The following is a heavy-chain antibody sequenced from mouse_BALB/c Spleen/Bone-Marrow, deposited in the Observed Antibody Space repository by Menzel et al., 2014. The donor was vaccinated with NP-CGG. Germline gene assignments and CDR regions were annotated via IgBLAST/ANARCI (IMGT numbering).Heavy chain of an antibody. J-gene: IGHJ1*01. CDR1: GFTFSSYG. D-gene: IGHD1-1*01. CDR3: ARVYGWYFDV. Sequence: DVQLQESGGGLVQPGGSLKLTCVASGFTFSSYGMSWVRQTPDKRLELVATINNNGGSTYYHDSVKGQFTISRDNAKNTLYLQMSSLKSEDTAMYYCARVYGWYFDVWGAGTTVTVSS. CDR2: INNNGGST. V-gene: IGHV5-6-3*01.